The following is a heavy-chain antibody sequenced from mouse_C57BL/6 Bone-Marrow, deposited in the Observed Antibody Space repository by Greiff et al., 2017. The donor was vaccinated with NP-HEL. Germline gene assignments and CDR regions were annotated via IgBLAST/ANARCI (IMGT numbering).Heavy chain of an antibody. Sequence: DVHLVESGEGLVKPGGSLKLSCAASGFTFSSYAMSWVRQTPEKRLEWVAYISSGGGYICYADTVKGRFTISRDNARNTLYLQMSSLKSEDTAMYYCTSYYYGSSSFDYWGQGTTLTVSS. D-gene: IGHD1-1*01. CDR1: GFTFSSYA. V-gene: IGHV5-9-1*02. CDR3: TSYYYGSSSFDY. CDR2: ISSGGGYI. J-gene: IGHJ2*01.